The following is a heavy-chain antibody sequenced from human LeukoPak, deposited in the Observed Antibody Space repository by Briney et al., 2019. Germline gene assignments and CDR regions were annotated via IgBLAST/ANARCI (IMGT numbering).Heavy chain of an antibody. CDR2: IYYSGST. D-gene: IGHD2-2*01. CDR3: AREGYCSSTSCYDYCMDV. Sequence: SETLSLTCTVSGGSISSGGYYWSWIRQHPGKGLEWIGYIYYSGSTYYNPSLKSRVTISVDTSKNQFSLKLSSVTAADTAVYYCAREGYCSSTSCYDYCMDVWGKGTTVTVSS. J-gene: IGHJ6*03. CDR1: GGSISSGGYY. V-gene: IGHV4-31*03.